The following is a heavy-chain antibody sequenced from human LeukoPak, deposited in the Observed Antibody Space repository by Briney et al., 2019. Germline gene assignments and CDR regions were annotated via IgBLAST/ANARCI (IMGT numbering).Heavy chain of an antibody. CDR1: GGSFSTYY. V-gene: IGHV4-34*01. J-gene: IGHJ4*03. D-gene: IGHD1-1*01. Sequence: SETLSLTCAVYGGSFSTYYWSWIRQSPGKGLEWIAEINHRGDTNYNPSVKSRVTISVDTSRNQFSLKVTSLTAADTAVYYCARGPTISETGYFDYWGQGTLVTVSS. CDR3: ARGPTISETGYFDY. CDR2: INHRGDT.